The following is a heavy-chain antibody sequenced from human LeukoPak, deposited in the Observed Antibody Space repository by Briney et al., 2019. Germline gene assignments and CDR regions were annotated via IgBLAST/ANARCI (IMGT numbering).Heavy chain of an antibody. J-gene: IGHJ4*02. D-gene: IGHD3-22*01. Sequence: PGGSLRLSCAASGFTFSSYSMNWVRRAPGKGLEWVSCISSSSSTIYYADSVKGRFTISRDNAKNSLYLQMNSLRAEDTAVYYCARDIFYDSSGYYGSVYWGQGTLVTVSS. CDR3: ARDIFYDSSGYYGSVY. V-gene: IGHV3-48*04. CDR1: GFTFSSYS. CDR2: ISSSSSTI.